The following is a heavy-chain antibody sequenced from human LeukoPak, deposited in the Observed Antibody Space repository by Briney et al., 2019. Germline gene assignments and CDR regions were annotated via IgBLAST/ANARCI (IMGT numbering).Heavy chain of an antibody. J-gene: IGHJ6*02. CDR3: AKHRGYSYGSLGMDA. Sequence: GGSLRLSCAASGFTFSSYGMHWVRQAPGKGLEWVAVISCDGSNKYYADSVKGRFTISRDNSKNTLYLQMNSLRAEDTAVYYCAKHRGYSYGSLGMDAWGQGTTVTVSS. V-gene: IGHV3-30*18. CDR2: ISCDGSNK. D-gene: IGHD5-18*01. CDR1: GFTFSSYG.